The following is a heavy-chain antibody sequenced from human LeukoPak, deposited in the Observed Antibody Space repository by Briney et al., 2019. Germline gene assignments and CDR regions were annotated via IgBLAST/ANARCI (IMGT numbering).Heavy chain of an antibody. Sequence: GESLRISCKGSGYSFSTYRIVWVRQMPGKGLEWMGIIFPGDSDTRYSPSFQGQVTISVDKAISTVYLQWNSLKASDTAMYYCASSGYTYGRLDYWGQGTLVTVSS. CDR2: IFPGDSDT. V-gene: IGHV5-51*01. D-gene: IGHD5-18*01. CDR1: GYSFSTYR. CDR3: ASSGYTYGRLDY. J-gene: IGHJ4*02.